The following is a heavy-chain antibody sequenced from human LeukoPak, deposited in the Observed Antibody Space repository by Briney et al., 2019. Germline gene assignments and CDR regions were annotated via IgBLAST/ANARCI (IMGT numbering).Heavy chain of an antibody. V-gene: IGHV1-2*06. J-gene: IGHJ4*02. CDR1: GYTFTGYY. CDR2: INPNSGGT. D-gene: IGHD5-18*01. Sequence: APVKVSCKASGYTFTGYYMHWVRQAPGQGLEWMGRINPNSGGTNYAQKFQGRVTMTRDTSISTAYMELSRLRSDDTAVYYCARVRGYSYGQFDYWGQGTLVTVSS. CDR3: ARVRGYSYGQFDY.